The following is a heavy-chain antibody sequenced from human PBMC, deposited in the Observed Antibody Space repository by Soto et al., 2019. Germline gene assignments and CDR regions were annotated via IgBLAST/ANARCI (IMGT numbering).Heavy chain of an antibody. CDR3: ARDQWIQLWLLGYDY. V-gene: IGHV1-2*02. Sequence: ASVKVSCKASGYTFTGYYMHWVRQAPGQGLEWIGWINPNSGGTNYAQKFQGRVTMTRDTSISTAYMELSRLRSDDTAVYYCARDQWIQLWLLGYDYWGQGTLVTVSS. D-gene: IGHD5-18*01. J-gene: IGHJ4*02. CDR1: GYTFTGYY. CDR2: INPNSGGT.